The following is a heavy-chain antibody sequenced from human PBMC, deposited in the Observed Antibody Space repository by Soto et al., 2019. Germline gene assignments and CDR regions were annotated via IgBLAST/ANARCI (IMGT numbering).Heavy chain of an antibody. V-gene: IGHV4-4*07. CDR1: YGSISTFH. CDR2: IHATESS. J-gene: IGHJ6*02. Sequence: SETLSLTCSVPYGSISTFHWSWIRQSAGKGLEWIGRIHATESSNYNPSFKSRVTMSVDTSKNQFYLKVRSVTDADTAAYYCQSDPHYGMDVWGRGTTVTVSS. CDR3: QSDPHYGMDV.